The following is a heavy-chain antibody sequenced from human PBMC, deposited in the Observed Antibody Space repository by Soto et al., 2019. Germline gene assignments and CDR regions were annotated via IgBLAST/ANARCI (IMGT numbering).Heavy chain of an antibody. Sequence: GSLRLSCAASGFTFRSYSMNWVRQAPGKGLEWVSYISSSNRTINYADSVKGRFIISGDNAKNSLYLQMHSLRDEDTAVYYCAREGWPLLQTGLDVWSQGTTVTVSS. CDR2: ISSSNRTI. J-gene: IGHJ6*02. V-gene: IGHV3-48*02. D-gene: IGHD2-15*01. CDR3: AREGWPLLQTGLDV. CDR1: GFTFRSYS.